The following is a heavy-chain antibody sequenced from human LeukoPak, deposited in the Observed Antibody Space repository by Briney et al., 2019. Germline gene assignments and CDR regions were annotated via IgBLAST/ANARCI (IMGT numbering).Heavy chain of an antibody. CDR2: IYTSGST. V-gene: IGHV4-4*07. J-gene: IGHJ4*02. Sequence: SETLSLTCTVSGGSISSYYWSWIRQPAGKGLEWIGRIYTSGSTNYNPSLKSRVTISVDTSKNQFSLKLSSVTAADTAVYYCARDYYDSSGYFFTNWGQGTLVTVSS. CDR1: GGSISSYY. D-gene: IGHD3-22*01. CDR3: ARDYYDSSGYFFTN.